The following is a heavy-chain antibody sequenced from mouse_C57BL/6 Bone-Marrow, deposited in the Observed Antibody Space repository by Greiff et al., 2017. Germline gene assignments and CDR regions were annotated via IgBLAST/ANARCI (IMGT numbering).Heavy chain of an antibody. CDR2: IYPGSGST. V-gene: IGHV1-55*01. J-gene: IGHJ2*01. Sequence: QVQLQQPGAELVKPGASVKMSCKASGYTFTSYWITWVKQRPGQGLEWIGDIYPGSGSTNYNEKFKSKATLTVDTSSSTAYMQLSSLTSEDSAVYYCAYRRSTMVTRGAFYYFDDWGQGTTLTVSS. D-gene: IGHD2-2*01. CDR1: GYTFTSYW. CDR3: AYRRSTMVTRGAFYYFDD.